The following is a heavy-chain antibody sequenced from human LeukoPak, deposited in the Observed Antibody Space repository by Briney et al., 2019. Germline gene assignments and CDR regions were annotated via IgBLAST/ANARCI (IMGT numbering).Heavy chain of an antibody. V-gene: IGHV1-69*05. J-gene: IGHJ3*02. CDR3: ATVNPDAFDI. CDR2: IIPIFGTA. CDR1: GGTFSSYA. Sequence: ASVKVSCKASGGTFSSYAISWVRQAPGQGLEWMGGIIPIFGTANYAQKFQGRVTITTDESTSTAYMELSSLRSEDTAVYYCATVNPDAFDIWGQGTMVTVSS.